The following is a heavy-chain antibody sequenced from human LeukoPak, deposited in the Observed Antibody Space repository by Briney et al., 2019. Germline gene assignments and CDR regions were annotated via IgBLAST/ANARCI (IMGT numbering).Heavy chain of an antibody. CDR2: MNTDGSNI. Sequence: GETLSLSCAASGFTFRNHWMSWIRQAPGKGLVWVSRMNTDGSNIAYADSVKGRFTISRDNSKNTLYLQMNSLRAEDTAVYYCARDSYTSGDYWGQGTLVTASS. J-gene: IGHJ4*02. CDR3: ARDSYTSGDY. D-gene: IGHD3-22*01. V-gene: IGHV3-74*01. CDR1: GFTFRNHW.